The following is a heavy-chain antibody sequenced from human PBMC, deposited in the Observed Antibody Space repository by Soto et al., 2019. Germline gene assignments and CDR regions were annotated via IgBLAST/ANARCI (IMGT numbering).Heavy chain of an antibody. CDR2: INPNSGGT. J-gene: IGHJ6*02. CDR1: GYTFTGYY. Sequence: ASVKVSCKASGYTFTGYYMHWVQQAPGQGLEWMGWINPNSGGTNYAQKFQGWVTMTRDTSISTAYMELSRLRSDDTAVYYCARDQGGIAVAGSPLDYYYYYGMDVWGQGTTVTVSS. V-gene: IGHV1-2*04. CDR3: ARDQGGIAVAGSPLDYYYYYGMDV. D-gene: IGHD6-19*01.